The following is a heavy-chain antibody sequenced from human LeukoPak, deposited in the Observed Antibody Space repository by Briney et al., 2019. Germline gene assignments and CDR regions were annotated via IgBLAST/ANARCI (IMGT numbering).Heavy chain of an antibody. V-gene: IGHV3-15*01. CDR2: IKSKTDGGTT. Sequence: GGSLRLSCAASGFTFSSHEMNWVRQAPGKGLEWVGRIKSKTDGGTTDYAAPVKGRFTISRDDSKNTLYLQMNSLKTEDRGVYYCAARYNWNDLAYWGQGTLVTVSP. D-gene: IGHD1-1*01. CDR3: AARYNWNDLAY. J-gene: IGHJ4*02. CDR1: GFTFSSHE.